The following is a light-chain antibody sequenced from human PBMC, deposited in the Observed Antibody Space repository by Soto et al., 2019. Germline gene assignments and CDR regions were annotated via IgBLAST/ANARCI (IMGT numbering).Light chain of an antibody. Sequence: QSALTQPRSVSGSPGQSVIISCTGTNSDVGAYDYVSWYQQHPGKAPKLIIYDVTKRPSGVPDRFSASKSGNTASLTISGLQAEDEADYYCCSYAGSNTGVFGGGTKLTDL. J-gene: IGLJ3*02. CDR2: DVT. V-gene: IGLV2-11*01. CDR3: CSYAGSNTGV. CDR1: NSDVGAYDY.